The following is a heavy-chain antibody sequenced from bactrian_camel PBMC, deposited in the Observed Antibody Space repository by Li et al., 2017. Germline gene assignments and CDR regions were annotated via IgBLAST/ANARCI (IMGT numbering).Heavy chain of an antibody. CDR1: GFTFEYSD. CDR2: IIRTDGTT. D-gene: IGHD3*01. J-gene: IGHJ4*01. V-gene: IGHV3S60*01. Sequence: HVQLVESGGGLAQPGGSLRLSCTVSGFTFEYSDMGWYRQAPGSECELVSIIRTDGTTYYSESVKGRFTISRDNAENTVSLQIDRLQTEDTAVYYCAIGLFADFGLGRGTQVTV.